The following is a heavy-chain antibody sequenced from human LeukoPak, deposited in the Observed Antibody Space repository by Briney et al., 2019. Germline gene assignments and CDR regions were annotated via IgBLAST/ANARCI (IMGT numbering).Heavy chain of an antibody. V-gene: IGHV4-39*07. D-gene: IGHD3-10*01. CDR1: GGSISSTSYY. Sequence: PSETLSLTCTVSGGSISSTSYYWGWIRQPLGKGLEWIGSIYYSGSTYYNPSLKSRVTISVDTSKNQFSLKLSSVTAADTAVYYCASDFSMVRGVDYYFDYWGQGTLVTVSS. CDR2: IYYSGST. J-gene: IGHJ4*02. CDR3: ASDFSMVRGVDYYFDY.